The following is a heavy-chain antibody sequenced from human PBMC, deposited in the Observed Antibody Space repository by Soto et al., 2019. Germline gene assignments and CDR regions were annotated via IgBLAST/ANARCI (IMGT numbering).Heavy chain of an antibody. Sequence: EVQLVESGGGLVQPGGSLKLSCAASGFTFSGSAMHWVRQASGKGLEWVGRIRSKANSYATAYAASVKGRFTISRDDSKNTAYLQMNSLKTEDTAVYYCTRRRCTNGVCYTDYWGQATLVTVSS. CDR3: TRRRCTNGVCYTDY. CDR2: IRSKANSYAT. CDR1: GFTFSGSA. J-gene: IGHJ4*02. D-gene: IGHD2-8*01. V-gene: IGHV3-73*01.